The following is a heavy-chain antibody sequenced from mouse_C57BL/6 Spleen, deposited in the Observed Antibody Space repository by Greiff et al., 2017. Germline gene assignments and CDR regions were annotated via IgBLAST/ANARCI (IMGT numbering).Heavy chain of an antibody. Sequence: QVQLKESGPELVKPGASVKLSCKASGYTFTSYDINWVKQRPGQGLEWIGWIYPRDGSTKYNEKFKGKATLTVDTSSSTAYMELHSLTSEDSAVYFWAHYGNYWFAYWGQGTLVTVSA. D-gene: IGHD2-1*01. CDR3: AHYGNYWFAY. V-gene: IGHV1-85*01. J-gene: IGHJ3*01. CDR2: IYPRDGST. CDR1: GYTFTSYD.